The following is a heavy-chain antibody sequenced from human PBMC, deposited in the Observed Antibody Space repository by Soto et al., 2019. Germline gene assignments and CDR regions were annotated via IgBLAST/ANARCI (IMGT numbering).Heavy chain of an antibody. CDR3: ARDYSSGWSGNWFDP. CDR2: IYYSGST. J-gene: IGHJ5*02. V-gene: IGHV4-31*03. D-gene: IGHD6-19*01. CDR1: GGSISSGGYY. Sequence: SETLSLTCTVSGGSISSGGYYWSWIRQHPGKGLEWIGYIYYSGSTYYNPSLKSRVTISVDTSKDQFSLKLSSVTAADTAVYYCARDYSSGWSGNWFDPWGQGTLVTVS.